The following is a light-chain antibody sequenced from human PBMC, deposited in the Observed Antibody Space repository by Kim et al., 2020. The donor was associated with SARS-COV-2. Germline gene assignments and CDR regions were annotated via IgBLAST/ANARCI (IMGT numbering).Light chain of an antibody. CDR1: SGHSNYA. CDR2: INSDGSH. J-gene: IGLJ3*02. Sequence: QLVLTQSPSASASLGASVKLTCTLTSGHSNYAIAWHQQQPQKGPRHLMKINSDGSHSKGDGIPDRFSGSSSGAERYLTISSLQSEDEADYYCQTWGPGFQVFGGGTKLTVL. CDR3: QTWGPGFQV. V-gene: IGLV4-69*01.